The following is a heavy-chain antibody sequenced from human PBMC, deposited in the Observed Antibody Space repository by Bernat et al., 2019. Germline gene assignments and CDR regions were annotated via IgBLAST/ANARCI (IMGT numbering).Heavy chain of an antibody. CDR2: ISYDGSNK. V-gene: IGHV3-30*01. J-gene: IGHJ4*01. CDR1: GFTFSSYA. CDR3: ARVPRPYSRRGDDY. Sequence: QVQLVESGGGVVQPGRSLRLSCAASGFTFSSYAMHWVRQAPGKGLEWVAVISYDGSNKYYADSVKGRFTISRDNSKNTLYLQMNSLRAEDTAVYYCARVPRPYSRRGDDYWGQGNLVNVSS. D-gene: IGHD6-13*01.